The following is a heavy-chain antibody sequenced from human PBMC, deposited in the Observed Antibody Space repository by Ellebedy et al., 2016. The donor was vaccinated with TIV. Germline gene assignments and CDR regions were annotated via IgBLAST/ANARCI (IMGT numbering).Heavy chain of an antibody. J-gene: IGHJ4*02. D-gene: IGHD3-22*01. CDR2: ISGSTSSI. CDR3: AREGTMIALEVFYFDY. Sequence: GESLKISCASSGFTFSSYSMNWVRQAPGKGPEGVSYISGSTSSIYYADSVKGRFTISRANSKNSLYLQMNSLRAEDTAVYYCAREGTMIALEVFYFDYWGQGTLVTVSS. CDR1: GFTFSSYS. V-gene: IGHV3-21*05.